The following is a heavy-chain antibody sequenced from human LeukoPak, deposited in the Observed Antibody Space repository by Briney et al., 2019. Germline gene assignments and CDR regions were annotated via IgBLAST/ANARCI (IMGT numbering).Heavy chain of an antibody. J-gene: IGHJ3*02. CDR1: GFTFDDYA. V-gene: IGHV3-9*01. D-gene: IGHD1-1*01. CDR3: AKDISTSLHAHDAFDI. Sequence: GGSLRLSCAASGFTFDDYAMHWVRQAPGKGLEWVSGISWNSDSIGYADSVKGRFTISRDNAKNSLYLQMNSLRAEDTALYYCAKDISTSLHAHDAFDIWGQGTMVTVSS. CDR2: ISWNSDSI.